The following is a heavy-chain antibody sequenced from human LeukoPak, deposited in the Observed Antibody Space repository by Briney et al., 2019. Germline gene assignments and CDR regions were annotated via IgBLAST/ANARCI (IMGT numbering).Heavy chain of an antibody. CDR3: ARDQGLSYDSSGYPHAFDI. CDR2: IIPIFGTA. Sequence: SVNVSCKASGGTFSSYAISWVRQAPGQGLEWMGGIIPIFGTANYAQKFQGRVTITADESTSTAYMELSSLRSEDTAVYYCARDQGLSYDSSGYPHAFDIWGQGTMVTVSS. CDR1: GGTFSSYA. D-gene: IGHD3-22*01. V-gene: IGHV1-69*13. J-gene: IGHJ3*02.